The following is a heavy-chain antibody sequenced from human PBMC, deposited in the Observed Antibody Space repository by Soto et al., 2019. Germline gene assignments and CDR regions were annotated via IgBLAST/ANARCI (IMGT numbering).Heavy chain of an antibody. J-gene: IGHJ5*02. Sequence: GESLKISCRTSGYKFTSSWIAWVRQMPGKGLEWMGTIFPSDSDTRYSPSFQGQATISADRSTSTVFLQWASLKASDTAVYFCARKDKSGYFNWFDPWGQGTLVTVSS. D-gene: IGHD3-22*01. CDR3: ARKDKSGYFNWFDP. CDR2: IFPSDSDT. V-gene: IGHV5-51*01. CDR1: GYKFTSSW.